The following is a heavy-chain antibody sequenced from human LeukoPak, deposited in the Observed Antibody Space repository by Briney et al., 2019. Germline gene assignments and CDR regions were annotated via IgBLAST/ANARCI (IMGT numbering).Heavy chain of an antibody. CDR3: ARENYGMDV. CDR1: GGSISSYY. J-gene: IGHJ6*02. V-gene: IGHV4-59*12. CDR2: IYYSGST. Sequence: PSETLSLTCTVSGGSISSYYWSWIRQPPGKGLEWIGYIYYSGSTNYSPSLKSRVTISVDTSKNQFSLKLSSVTAADTAVYYCARENYGMDVWGQGTTVTVSS.